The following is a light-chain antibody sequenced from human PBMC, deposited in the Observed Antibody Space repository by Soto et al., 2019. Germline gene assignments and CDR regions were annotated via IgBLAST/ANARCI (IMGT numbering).Light chain of an antibody. J-gene: IGKJ2*01. CDR1: QSVSNSS. V-gene: IGKV3-20*01. CDR3: QVYGNSPMYT. CDR2: AAS. Sequence: EIVLTQSPGTLSLSPGERATFSCRASQSVSNSSLAWYHQKPGQAPRLLLFAASRRATGIPDTFSGSGSGTDFTLTISRLEPEAFAVYYCQVYGNSPMYTFGQGTRLEIK.